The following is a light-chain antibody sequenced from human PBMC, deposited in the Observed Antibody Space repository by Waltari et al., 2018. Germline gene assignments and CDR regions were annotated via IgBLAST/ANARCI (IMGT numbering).Light chain of an antibody. CDR3: SSFTYTTTLV. V-gene: IGLV2-14*01. CDR1: SRDVGGYGT. CDR2: EVS. Sequence: QSALTQPASVSGSLGQSITISCTGTSRDVGGYGTVSWYQQHPGKAPELIIYEVSKRPSGVSDRFSGSKSGNTASLTISGLQADDEADFYCSSFTYTTTLVFGGGTKLTVL. J-gene: IGLJ3*02.